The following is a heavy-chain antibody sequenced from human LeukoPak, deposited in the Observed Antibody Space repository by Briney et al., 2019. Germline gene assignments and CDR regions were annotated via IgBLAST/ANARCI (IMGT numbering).Heavy chain of an antibody. V-gene: IGHV4-59*01. Sequence: SETLSLTCTVSGGSISSYYWSWIRQPPGKGLEWIGYIYYSGSTNYNPSLKSRVTISVDTSKNQFSLKLSSVTAADTAVYYCARAGVVTAILDYWGQGTLVTVSS. D-gene: IGHD2-21*02. CDR3: ARAGVVTAILDY. CDR2: IYYSGST. J-gene: IGHJ4*02. CDR1: GGSISSYY.